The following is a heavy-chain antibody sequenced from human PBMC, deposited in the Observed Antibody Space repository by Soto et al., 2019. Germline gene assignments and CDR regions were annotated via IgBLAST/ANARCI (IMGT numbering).Heavy chain of an antibody. V-gene: IGHV3-66*01. CDR1: GFTVSSNY. D-gene: IGHD5-12*01. Sequence: GGSLRLSCAASGFTVSSNYMSWVRQAPGKGLEWVSVIYSGGSTYYADSVKGRFTISRDKSKNTRYLQMNSLRAEDTAVYYCARDGSLEYSGYGGPIYYYMDVWGKGTTVTVSS. J-gene: IGHJ6*03. CDR3: ARDGSLEYSGYGGPIYYYMDV. CDR2: IYSGGST.